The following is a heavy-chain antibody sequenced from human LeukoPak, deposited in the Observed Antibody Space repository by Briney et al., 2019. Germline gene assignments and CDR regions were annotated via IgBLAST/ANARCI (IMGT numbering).Heavy chain of an antibody. V-gene: IGHV4-34*01. Sequence: SETLSLTCAVYGGSFSGYYWSWIRQPPGKGLEWIGEINHSGSTNYNPSLKSRVTISVDTSKNQFSLKLSSVTAADTAVYYCARAWYQPLASFDYWGQGTLVTVSS. CDR2: INHSGST. D-gene: IGHD2-2*01. CDR3: ARAWYQPLASFDY. J-gene: IGHJ4*02. CDR1: GGSFSGYY.